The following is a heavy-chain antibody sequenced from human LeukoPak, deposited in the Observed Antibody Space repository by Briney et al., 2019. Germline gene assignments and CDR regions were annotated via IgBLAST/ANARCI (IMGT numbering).Heavy chain of an antibody. CDR3: ARDQDGYYYFDY. J-gene: IGHJ4*02. CDR1: GFTFSSYG. D-gene: IGHD4-17*01. CDR2: IWYDGSNK. V-gene: IGHV3-33*01. Sequence: GGSLRLSCAASGFTFSSYGMHWVRQAPGKGLEWVAVIWYDGSNKYYADSVKGRFTISRDNSKDTLYLQMNSLRAEDTAVCYCARDQDGYYYFDYWGQGTLVTVSS.